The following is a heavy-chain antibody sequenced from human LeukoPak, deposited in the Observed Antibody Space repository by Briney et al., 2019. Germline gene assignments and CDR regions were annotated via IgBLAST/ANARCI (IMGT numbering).Heavy chain of an antibody. J-gene: IGHJ6*04. CDR1: GFTFSSYW. V-gene: IGHV3-74*01. D-gene: IGHD1-1*01. CDR2: INPDGSVT. Sequence: PGGSLRLSCAASGFTFSSYWMHWVRQPPGKGLVWVSRINPDGSVTTHADSVEGRFTISRDNAKNSLYLQMNSLRAEDTAVYYCAIRLAMDVWGKGTTVTVSS. CDR3: AIRLAMDV.